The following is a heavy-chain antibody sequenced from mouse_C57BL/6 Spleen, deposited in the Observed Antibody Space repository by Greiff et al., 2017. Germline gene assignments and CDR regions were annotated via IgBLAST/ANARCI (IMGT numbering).Heavy chain of an antibody. CDR3: ARGGNFFAY. V-gene: IGHV5-4*03. Sequence: EVKLVESGGGLVKPGGSLKLSCAASGFTFSSYAMSWVRQTPEKRLEWVATISDGGSYTYYPDNVKGRFTISRDNAKNNLYLQMSHLKSEDTAMYYCARGGNFFAYWGQGTLGTVSA. CDR2: ISDGGSYT. CDR1: GFTFSSYA. J-gene: IGHJ3*01.